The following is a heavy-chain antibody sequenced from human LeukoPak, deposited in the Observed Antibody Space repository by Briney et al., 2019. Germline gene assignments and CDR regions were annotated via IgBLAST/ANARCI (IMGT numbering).Heavy chain of an antibody. CDR1: GFTFSSYS. V-gene: IGHV3-21*01. CDR2: ISSSSSYI. CDR3: ARVYSTIFGVVRNWFDP. Sequence: GGSLRLSCAASGFTFSSYSMNWVRQAPGKGLEWVSSISSSSSYIYYADSVKGRFTISRDNAKNSLYLQVNSLRAEDTAVYYCARVYSTIFGVVRNWFDPWGQGTLVTVSS. D-gene: IGHD3-3*01. J-gene: IGHJ5*02.